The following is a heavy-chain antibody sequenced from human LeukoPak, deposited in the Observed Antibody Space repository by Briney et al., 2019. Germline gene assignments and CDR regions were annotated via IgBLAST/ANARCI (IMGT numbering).Heavy chain of an antibody. CDR1: GFTFSNYA. J-gene: IGHJ4*02. CDR3: AHLRVGATFRYFDY. CDR2: ISGSGGLT. Sequence: GGSLRLSCAPSGFTFSNYAMSWVRQVPGKGLELVSIISGSGGLTDYADSVKGRFTISRDNFKNTLFLQMNSLRGEDTAVYYCAHLRVGATFRYFDYWGQGTLVTVSS. V-gene: IGHV3-23*01. D-gene: IGHD1-26*01.